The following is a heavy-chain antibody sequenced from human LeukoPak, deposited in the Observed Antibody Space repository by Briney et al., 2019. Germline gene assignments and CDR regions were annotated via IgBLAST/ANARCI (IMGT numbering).Heavy chain of an antibody. D-gene: IGHD5-12*01. CDR2: INHSGST. Sequence: SETLSLTCAVYGGSFSGYYWSWIRQPPGKGLEWIGEINHSGSTNYNPSLKSRVTISMDKSKNQLYLKVTSVTAADTAVYYCARGGGYYFDYWGQGILVAVSS. V-gene: IGHV4-34*01. CDR3: ARGGGYYFDY. J-gene: IGHJ4*02. CDR1: GGSFSGYY.